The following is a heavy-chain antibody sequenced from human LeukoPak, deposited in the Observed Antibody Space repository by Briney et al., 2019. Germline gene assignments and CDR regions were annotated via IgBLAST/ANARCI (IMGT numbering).Heavy chain of an antibody. Sequence: SETLSLTCTVSGGXISXXXXXXIXXPPXKXXEWIGYIYYTGSTNYNPSLKSRVTMSLDTSKSQFSLKLSSVTAADTAVYYCARERSNSLFDYWGQGTLVTVSS. CDR3: ARERSNSLFDY. D-gene: IGHD2-8*01. CDR2: IYYTGST. V-gene: IGHV4-59*01. J-gene: IGHJ4*02. CDR1: GGXISXXX.